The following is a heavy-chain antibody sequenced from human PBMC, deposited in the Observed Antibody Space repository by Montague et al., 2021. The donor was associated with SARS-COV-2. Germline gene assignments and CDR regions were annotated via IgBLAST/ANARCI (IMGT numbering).Heavy chain of an antibody. CDR2: IKSKTDGGTT. D-gene: IGHD3-10*01. CDR1: GFTFSNSW. V-gene: IGHV3-15*01. CDR3: TTVGWVRGVPTIRYYYYYGRDV. Sequence: SLRLSCAASGFTFSNSWMSWVRQAPGKGLEWVGRIKSKTDGGTTDYAAPVKGRFTISRDDSKNTLYLQMNSLKTEDTAVYYCTTVGWVRGVPTIRYYYYYGRDVGGQGTTVTVSS. J-gene: IGHJ6*02.